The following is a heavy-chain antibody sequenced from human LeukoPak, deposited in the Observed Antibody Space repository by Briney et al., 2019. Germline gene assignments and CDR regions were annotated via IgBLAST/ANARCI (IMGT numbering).Heavy chain of an antibody. CDR1: EFTFSSYA. CDR3: AKDTSIGKYCTNGVCSPFDY. J-gene: IGHJ4*02. CDR2: IAHHGSNK. V-gene: IGHV3-30*02. D-gene: IGHD2-8*01. Sequence: GGSLRLSCAASEFTFSSYAMHWVRQGPGKGLEWVAYIAHHGSNKYYADSVKGRFTISRDNSKRTLYLQMNNLRADDTAVYYCAKDTSIGKYCTNGVCSPFDYWGQGTPVTVSS.